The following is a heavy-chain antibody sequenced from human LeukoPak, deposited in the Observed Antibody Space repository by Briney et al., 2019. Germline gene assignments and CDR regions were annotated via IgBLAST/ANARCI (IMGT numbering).Heavy chain of an antibody. CDR1: GGTFSSYA. CDR2: IITIFGTA. Sequence: GASVKVSCKASGGTFSSYAISWVRQAPGQGLEWMGGIITIFGTANYAQKFQGRVTITTDESTSTAYMELSSLRSEDTAVYYCARAYDSGSYVFDYWGQGTLVTVSS. CDR3: ARAYDSGSYVFDY. V-gene: IGHV1-69*05. J-gene: IGHJ4*02. D-gene: IGHD1-26*01.